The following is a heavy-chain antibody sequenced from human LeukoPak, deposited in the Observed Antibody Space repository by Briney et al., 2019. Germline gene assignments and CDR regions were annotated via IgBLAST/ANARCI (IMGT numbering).Heavy chain of an antibody. J-gene: IGHJ4*02. D-gene: IGHD3-22*01. Sequence: SETLSLTCTVSGDSVNSYYWSWIRQSPGKGLEWIGNIYYSGNTNYNPSLKSRVTISVDTSKNQFSLKMSSVTAADTAVYYCARVRPSDSSSYHVYVDYWGQGTLVTVSS. CDR2: IYYSGNT. CDR3: ARVRPSDSSSYHVYVDY. V-gene: IGHV4-59*02. CDR1: GDSVNSYY.